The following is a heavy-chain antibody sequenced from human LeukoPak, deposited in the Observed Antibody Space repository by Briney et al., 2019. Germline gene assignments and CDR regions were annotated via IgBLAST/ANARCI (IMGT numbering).Heavy chain of an antibody. J-gene: IGHJ4*02. CDR1: GFTFSSYA. CDR2: ISGSGGST. V-gene: IGHV3-23*01. D-gene: IGHD3-10*01. CDR3: AKDQEGSGSSAFDY. Sequence: QPGGSLRLSCAASGFTFSSYAMSWVRQAPGKGLERVSAISGSGGSTYYADSVKGRFTISRDNSKNTLYLQMNSLRAEDTAVYYCAKDQEGSGSSAFDYWGQGILVTVSS.